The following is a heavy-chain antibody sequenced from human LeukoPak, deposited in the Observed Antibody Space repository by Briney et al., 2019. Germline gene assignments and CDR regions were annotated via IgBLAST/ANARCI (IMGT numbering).Heavy chain of an antibody. CDR3: ARDHTWSQPYFDY. V-gene: IGHV1-69*01. CDR2: IIPIFGTA. Sequence: GASVEVSCKASGGTFSSYAISWVRQAPGQGLEWMGGIIPIFGTANYAQKFQGRVTITADESTSTAYMELSSLRSEDTAVYYCARDHTWSQPYFDYWGQGTLVTVSS. CDR1: GGTFSSYA. D-gene: IGHD1-1*01. J-gene: IGHJ4*02.